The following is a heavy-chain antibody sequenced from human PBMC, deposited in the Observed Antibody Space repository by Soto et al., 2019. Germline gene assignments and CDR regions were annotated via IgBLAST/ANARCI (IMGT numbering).Heavy chain of an antibody. D-gene: IGHD6-19*01. CDR2: IYYSGST. CDR1: GGSISSSSYY. J-gene: IGHJ6*02. V-gene: IGHV4-39*01. Sequence: PSETLSLTCTVSGGSISSSSYYWGWIRQPPGKGLEWIGSIYYSGSTYYNPSLKSRVTISVDTSKNQFSLKLSSVTAADTAVYYCARLLVAGRYYYGMDVWGQGTTVTVSS. CDR3: ARLLVAGRYYYGMDV.